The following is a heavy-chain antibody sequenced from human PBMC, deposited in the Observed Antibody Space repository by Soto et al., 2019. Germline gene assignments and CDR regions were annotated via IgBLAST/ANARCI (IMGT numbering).Heavy chain of an antibody. J-gene: IGHJ5*02. D-gene: IGHD2-2*01. CDR3: ARAWVVVPAAISMYFRGYWFDP. V-gene: IGHV1-18*01. CDR2: ISAYNGNT. CDR1: GYNFTSYG. Sequence: GASVKVSCKASGYNFTSYGISWVRQAPGQGLEWMGWISAYNGNTNYAQKLQGRVTMTTDTSTSTAYMELRSLRSDDTAVYYCARAWVVVPAAISMYFRGYWFDPWGQGTLVTVSS.